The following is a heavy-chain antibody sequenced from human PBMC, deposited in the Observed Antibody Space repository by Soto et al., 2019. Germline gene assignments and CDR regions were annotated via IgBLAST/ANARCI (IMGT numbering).Heavy chain of an antibody. D-gene: IGHD3-9*01. CDR2: IYYSGST. J-gene: IGHJ6*03. Sequence: SETLSLTCTVSGGSISSSSYYWGWIRQPPGKVLEWIGSIYYSGSTYYNPSLKSRVTISVDTSKNQFSLKLSSVTAADTAVYYCARVRYFGSSYYMDVWGKGTTVTVSS. CDR3: ARVRYFGSSYYMDV. V-gene: IGHV4-39*01. CDR1: GGSISSSSYY.